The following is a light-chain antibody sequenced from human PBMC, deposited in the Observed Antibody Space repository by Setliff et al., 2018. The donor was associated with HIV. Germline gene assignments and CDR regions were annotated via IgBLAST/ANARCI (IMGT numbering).Light chain of an antibody. CDR2: ANF. CDR3: AAWDDSLNGYV. CDR1: FSSLGRST. J-gene: IGLJ1*01. V-gene: IGLV1-44*01. Sequence: QSVLTQPPSASGTPGQGVTISCSGSFSSLGRSTVNWYQQLPGTAPKLLIFANFQRPSGVPDRFSGSKSGTSASLVISGLQSEDESEYYCAAWDDSLNGYVFGTGTKVTVL.